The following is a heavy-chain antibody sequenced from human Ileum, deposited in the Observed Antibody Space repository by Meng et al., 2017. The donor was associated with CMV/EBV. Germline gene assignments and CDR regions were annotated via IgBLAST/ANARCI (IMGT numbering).Heavy chain of an antibody. Sequence: QVPVQQWGAGLLKPPETLSLTCAFYGGSLRGHYCNWIRQSPGNGLQWIAEINHVGRTNSNPSLASRVTISQDTSKNQCSLKLNSVTVADSAVYYCARGLFRYPAYFDLWGQGTLVTVSS. CDR3: ARGLFRYPAYFDL. CDR1: GGSLRGHY. D-gene: IGHD3-16*02. V-gene: IGHV4-34*01. J-gene: IGHJ4*02. CDR2: INHVGRT.